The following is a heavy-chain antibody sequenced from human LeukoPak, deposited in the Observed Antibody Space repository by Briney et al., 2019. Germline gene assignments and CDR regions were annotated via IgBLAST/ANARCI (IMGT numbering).Heavy chain of an antibody. CDR2: INNSGST. V-gene: IGHV4-34*01. CDR3: ARVARSGSYYRGPFDY. D-gene: IGHD3-10*01. J-gene: IGHJ4*02. CDR1: GGSFSGYY. Sequence: SETLSLTCAVYGGSFSGYYWSWIRQPPGKGLEWIGEINNSGSTNYNPSLKSRVTISVDTSKNQFSLKLSSVTAADTAVCYCARVARSGSYYRGPFDYWGQGTLVTVSS.